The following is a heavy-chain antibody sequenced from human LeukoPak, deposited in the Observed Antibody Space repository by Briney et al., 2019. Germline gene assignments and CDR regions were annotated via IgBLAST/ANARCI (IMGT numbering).Heavy chain of an antibody. J-gene: IGHJ6*03. CDR2: IYYSGST. V-gene: IGHV4-39*01. Sequence: SETLSLTCTVSGGSISSSSYYWGWIRQPPGKGLEWIGSIYYSGSTYYNPSLKSRVTISVDTSKNQFSLKLSSVTAADTAVDYCARVPPRLGYYYMDVWGKGTTVTVSS. CDR3: ARVPPRLGYYYMDV. D-gene: IGHD7-27*01. CDR1: GGSISSSSYY.